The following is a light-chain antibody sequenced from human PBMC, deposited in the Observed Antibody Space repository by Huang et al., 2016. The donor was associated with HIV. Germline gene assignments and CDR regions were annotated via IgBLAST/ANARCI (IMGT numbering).Light chain of an antibody. CDR1: QDIRTY. CDR3: QQYSDLPPT. J-gene: IGKJ5*01. V-gene: IGKV1-33*01. Sequence: DIQMTQSPSPLSASIGDRVTITCQASQDIRTYLNWYQQKPGKAPKLLIYDASNLQTGVPSRFSGGGSGTDFSFTISSLQPEDVATYFCQQYSDLPPTFGQGTRLDIK. CDR2: DAS.